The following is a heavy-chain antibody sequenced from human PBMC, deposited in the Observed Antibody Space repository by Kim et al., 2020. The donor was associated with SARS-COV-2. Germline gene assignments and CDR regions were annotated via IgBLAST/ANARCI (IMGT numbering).Heavy chain of an antibody. D-gene: IGHD3-10*01. CDR3: ARESDNSGSSPHHYYNGMDV. Sequence: GRFTISRDNAKNSMFLQMNSLRAEDTAVYYCARESDNSGSSPHHYYNGMDVWGQGTTVTVSS. V-gene: IGHV3-11*06. J-gene: IGHJ6*02.